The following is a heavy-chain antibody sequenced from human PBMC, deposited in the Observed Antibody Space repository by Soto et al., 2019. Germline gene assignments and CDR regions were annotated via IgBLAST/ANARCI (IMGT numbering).Heavy chain of an antibody. Sequence: QVQLVQCGAEVKKPGASVKVSCKASGYTFTSYGISWVRQAPGQGLEWMGWISAYNGNTNYAQKLQGRVTMTTDTSTSTAYMELRSLRSDDTAVYYCARVRSPYSGYDSHPRFMDVWGQGTTVTVSS. D-gene: IGHD5-12*01. V-gene: IGHV1-18*01. CDR2: ISAYNGNT. J-gene: IGHJ6*02. CDR1: GYTFTSYG. CDR3: ARVRSPYSGYDSHPRFMDV.